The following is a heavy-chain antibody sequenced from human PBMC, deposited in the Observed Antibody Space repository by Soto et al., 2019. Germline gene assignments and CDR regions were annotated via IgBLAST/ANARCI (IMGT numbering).Heavy chain of an antibody. V-gene: IGHV4-59*11. CDR2: IYYNGST. Sequence: SETLSLTCSVSGGSIFSHYWGWIRQPPGKGLEYIGYIYYNGSTNYNPSLKSRVTISVDMSREQFSLKLTSVTAADTAVYYCARGHELGGSTFDIWGQGTSVTVSS. J-gene: IGHJ3*02. CDR1: GGSIFSHY. D-gene: IGHD3-16*01. CDR3: ARGHELGGSTFDI.